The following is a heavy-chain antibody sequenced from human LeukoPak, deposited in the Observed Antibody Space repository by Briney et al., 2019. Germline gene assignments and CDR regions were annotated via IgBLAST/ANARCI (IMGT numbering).Heavy chain of an antibody. CDR2: IKQDGSEK. D-gene: IGHD3-10*01. CDR1: GFTFTTYW. J-gene: IGHJ5*02. V-gene: IGHV3-7*01. CDR3: ARPLMYYYGSETYFWFDP. Sequence: GGSLRLSCAASGFTFTTYWMGWVRQAPGKGLEWVANIKQDGSEKYYVDSVKGRFTISRDNVKNSLYLQMNSLRAEDTAVYYCARPLMYYYGSETYFWFDPWGQGTPVTVSS.